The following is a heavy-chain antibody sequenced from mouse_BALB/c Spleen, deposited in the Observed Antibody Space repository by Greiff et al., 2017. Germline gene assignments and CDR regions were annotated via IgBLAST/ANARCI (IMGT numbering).Heavy chain of an antibody. CDR3: ARDGSSYRGYFDY. CDR1: GFTFSSFG. J-gene: IGHJ2*01. V-gene: IGHV5-17*02. D-gene: IGHD1-1*01. Sequence: EVKLVESGGGLVQPGGSRKLSCAASGFTFSSFGMHWVRQAPEKGLEWVAYISSGSSTIYYADTVKGRFTISRDNPKNTLFLQMTSLRSEDTAMYYCARDGSSYRGYFDYWGQGTTLTVSS. CDR2: ISSGSSTI.